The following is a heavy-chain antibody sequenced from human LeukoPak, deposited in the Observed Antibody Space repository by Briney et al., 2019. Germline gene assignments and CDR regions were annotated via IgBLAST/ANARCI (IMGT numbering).Heavy chain of an antibody. CDR1: GNTLTKYG. V-gene: IGHV1-18*01. J-gene: IGHJ5*02. CDR3: ARDRGPYYDRNGNNFFDP. CDR2: ISAYNGNT. Sequence: ASVKVSCKASGNTLTKYGITWVRQAPGQGLEWMGWISAYNGNTKYAQKLQGRVIMTTDTSTSTVYMELRSLRSDDTAVYYCARDRGPYYDRNGNNFFDPWGQGTLVTVSS. D-gene: IGHD3-22*01.